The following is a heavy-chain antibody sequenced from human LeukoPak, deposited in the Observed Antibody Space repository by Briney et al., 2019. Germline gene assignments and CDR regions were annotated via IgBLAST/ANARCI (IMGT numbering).Heavy chain of an antibody. Sequence: SVKVSCKASGGTFSSYAISWVRQAPGQGLEWMGGIIPIFGTANYAQKFQGRVTITADESTSAAYMELSSLRSEDTAVYYCAGQRRRGYSYGFFDYWGQGTLVTVSS. V-gene: IGHV1-69*01. D-gene: IGHD5-18*01. J-gene: IGHJ4*02. CDR2: IIPIFGTA. CDR3: AGQRRRGYSYGFFDY. CDR1: GGTFSSYA.